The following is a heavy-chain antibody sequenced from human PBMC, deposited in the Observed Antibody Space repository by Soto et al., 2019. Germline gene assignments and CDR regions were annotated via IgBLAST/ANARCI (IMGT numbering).Heavy chain of an antibody. V-gene: IGHV3-64*01. CDR1: GFTFSSYA. CDR2: ISSNGGST. CDR3: ARGGSSTSLPLSPYGIVV. J-gene: IGHJ6*02. Sequence: EVQLVESGGGLVQPGGSLRLSCAASGFTFSSYAMHWVRQAPGKGLEYVSAISSNGGSTYYANSVKGRFTISRDNSKNTLYLQMGSLRAEDMAVYYCARGGSSTSLPLSPYGIVVWGQGTTVTVSS. D-gene: IGHD2-2*01.